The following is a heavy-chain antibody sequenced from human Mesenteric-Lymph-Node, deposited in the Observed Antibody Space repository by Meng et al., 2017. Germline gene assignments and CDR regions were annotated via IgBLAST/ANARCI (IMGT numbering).Heavy chain of an antibody. V-gene: IGHV2-5*02. CDR3: AHMPADCGGGSCYGYYFDY. D-gene: IGHD2-15*01. J-gene: IGHJ4*02. Sequence: SGPTLVKPTQTLTLTCTFSGFSLSTSGVGVGWIRQPPGKALEWLALIYWDDDKRYSPSLKSRLTITKDTSKNQVVLTMTNMDPVDTATYYCAHMPADCGGGSCYGYYFDYWGQGTLVTVSS. CDR1: GFSLSTSGVG. CDR2: IYWDDDK.